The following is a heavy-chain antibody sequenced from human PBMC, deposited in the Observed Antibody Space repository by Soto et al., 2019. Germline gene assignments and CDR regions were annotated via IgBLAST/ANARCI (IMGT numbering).Heavy chain of an antibody. CDR3: ALMYSWNYGTNRYYAMDV. CDR1: GFSLSNPKMG. D-gene: IGHD1-7*01. Sequence: QVTLEESGPVLVKPTETLTLTCAVSGFSLSNPKMGVSWVRQSPGKALEWLAHVFSTGEKSYITSLETRLTISKDPPKSQVVLTMTNMEAVDTATYYWALMYSWNYGTNRYYAMDVWGQGTMVTVSS. V-gene: IGHV2-26*01. CDR2: VFSTGEK. J-gene: IGHJ6*02.